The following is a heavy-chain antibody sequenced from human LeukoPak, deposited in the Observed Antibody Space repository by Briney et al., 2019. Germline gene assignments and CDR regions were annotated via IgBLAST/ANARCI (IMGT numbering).Heavy chain of an antibody. J-gene: IGHJ3*01. Sequence: GGSLRLSCAASGFTFSSYWMSWVRQAPGKGLEWVANIKQDGSEKYYVDSVKGRFTISRDNSKNTLYLQMNSLRAEDTAVYYCAREGVRGWELRGNDGCDFWGQGTMVSVSS. V-gene: IGHV3-7*01. D-gene: IGHD2-15*01. CDR1: GFTFSSYW. CDR2: IKQDGSEK. CDR3: AREGVRGWELRGNDGCDF.